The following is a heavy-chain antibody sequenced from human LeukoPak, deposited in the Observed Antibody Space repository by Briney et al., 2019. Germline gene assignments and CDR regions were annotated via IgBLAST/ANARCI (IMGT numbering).Heavy chain of an antibody. V-gene: IGHV3-23*01. CDR3: AVLDYDSSRTSGY. CDR1: GFTFSSYA. CDR2: ISGSGGST. D-gene: IGHD3-22*01. Sequence: GGSLRLSCAASGFTFSSYAMSWVRQAPGKGLEWVSAISGSGGSTYYADSVKGRFTISRDNSKNTLYLQMNSLRAEDTAVYYCAVLDYDSSRTSGYWGQGTLVTVSS. J-gene: IGHJ4*02.